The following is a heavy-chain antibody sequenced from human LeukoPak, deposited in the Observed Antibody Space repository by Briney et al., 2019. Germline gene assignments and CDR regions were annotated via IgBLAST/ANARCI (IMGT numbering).Heavy chain of an antibody. CDR3: ARALNLRYFDWRGGYYYMDV. D-gene: IGHD3-9*01. Sequence: GGSLRLSCATSGFTFMNYAMSWVRQAPGKGLEWVSGISGSGDYIHYADSVKGRFTISRDNAKNSLYLQMNSLRAEDTAVYYCARALNLRYFDWRGGYYYMDVWGKGTTVTVSS. CDR1: GFTFMNYA. V-gene: IGHV3-21*01. J-gene: IGHJ6*03. CDR2: ISGSGDYI.